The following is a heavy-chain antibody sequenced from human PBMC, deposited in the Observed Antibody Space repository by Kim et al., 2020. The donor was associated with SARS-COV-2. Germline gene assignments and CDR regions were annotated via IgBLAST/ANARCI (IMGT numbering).Heavy chain of an antibody. J-gene: IGHJ5*02. D-gene: IGHD6-19*01. V-gene: IGHV7-4-1*02. Sequence: ASVKVSCKASGYIFTSYSMNWVRQAPGQGLEWMGGINTNTGNPTYAQGFTGRIVFSLDTSVSTAYLQISSLKAEDTAVYYCARVMADSSGWFLLDPWGQGTLVTVSS. CDR3: ARVMADSSGWFLLDP. CDR1: GYIFTSYS. CDR2: INTNTGNP.